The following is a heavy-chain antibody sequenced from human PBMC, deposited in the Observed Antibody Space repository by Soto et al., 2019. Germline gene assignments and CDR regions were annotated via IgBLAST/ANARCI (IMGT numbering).Heavy chain of an antibody. D-gene: IGHD6-19*01. Sequence: EVQLVESGGGLVQPGGSLRLSCAVSGFTFSSYEVNWVRQAPGKGLEWVSYTSSGDSTIYYADSVKVRFTISRDNAKNSLYLHMNNLRAEDAAVNYCARQNGSGCEGLFDYWCQGTLVTVSS. V-gene: IGHV3-48*03. CDR3: ARQNGSGCEGLFDY. J-gene: IGHJ4*02. CDR1: GFTFSSYE. CDR2: TSSGDSTI.